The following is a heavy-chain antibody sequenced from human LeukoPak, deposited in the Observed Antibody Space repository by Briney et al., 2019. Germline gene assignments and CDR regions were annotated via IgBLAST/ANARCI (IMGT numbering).Heavy chain of an antibody. CDR2: MNHSGST. D-gene: IGHD3-10*01. CDR1: GETFTGYY. Sequence: SDTLSLTCAAYGETFTGYYRRWIRQPPGQGLEWIGDMNHSGSTNYNPSLKSRVTISVDTSKNQFSLKLSSVTAADTAVYYCARGTYYYGSGSYNFDYWGQGTLVTVSS. J-gene: IGHJ4*02. CDR3: ARGTYYYGSGSYNFDY. V-gene: IGHV4-34*01.